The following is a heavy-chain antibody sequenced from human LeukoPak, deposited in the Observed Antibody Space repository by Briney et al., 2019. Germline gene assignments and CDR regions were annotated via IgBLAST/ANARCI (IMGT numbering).Heavy chain of an antibody. CDR1: GYTFTGYY. J-gene: IGHJ6*02. CDR3: ASTQLSYYYGMDV. D-gene: IGHD2-2*01. Sequence: ASVKVSCKASGYTFTGYYMHWVRRAPGQGLEWMGWINPNSGGTNYAQKFQGRVTMTRDTSISTAYMELSRLRSDDTAVYYCASTQLSYYYGMDVWGQGTTVTVSS. V-gene: IGHV1-2*02. CDR2: INPNSGGT.